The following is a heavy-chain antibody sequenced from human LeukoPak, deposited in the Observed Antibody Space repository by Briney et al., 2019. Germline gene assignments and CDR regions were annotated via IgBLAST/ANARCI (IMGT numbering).Heavy chain of an antibody. Sequence: PSETLSLTCAVYGGSFSGYYWSWIRQPPGKGLEWIGEINHSGSTNYNPSLKSRVTISVHTSKNQFSLKLSSVTAADTAVYYCASPDSSSSPFDYWGQGTLVTVSS. J-gene: IGHJ4*02. D-gene: IGHD6-6*01. V-gene: IGHV4-34*01. CDR2: INHSGST. CDR3: ASPDSSSSPFDY. CDR1: GGSFSGYY.